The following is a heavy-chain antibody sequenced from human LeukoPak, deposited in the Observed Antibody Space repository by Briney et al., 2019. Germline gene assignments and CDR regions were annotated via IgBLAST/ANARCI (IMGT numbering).Heavy chain of an antibody. CDR2: ITSSGETT. Sequence: GGPLRLYCAASKFPFTIYAMSWVRQAPGKGLEWVSSITSSGETTYYAGSVKGRFTISRDNSKDAMYLQMNSLRAEDTAIYYCSRDRPNYFGTDGHYYRRGGDYWGQGTLVTVSS. D-gene: IGHD3-22*01. CDR3: SRDRPNYFGTDGHYYRRGGDY. V-gene: IGHV3-23*01. J-gene: IGHJ4*02. CDR1: KFPFTIYA.